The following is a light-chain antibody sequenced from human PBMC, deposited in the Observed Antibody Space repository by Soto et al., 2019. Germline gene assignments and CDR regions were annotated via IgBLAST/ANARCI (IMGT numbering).Light chain of an antibody. V-gene: IGKV1-5*03. CDR2: AAS. J-gene: IGKJ5*01. CDR1: QSIDYL. CDR3: QQYYDDSTT. Sequence: IQISPSHSTLCASVGDRVTITCPSGQSIDYLLAWYQLKPATAPNVQIYAASRLKSGVTLRFSGSRSGAEFTLTISSLHPDVFAIYYCQQYYDDSTTSGHGTRLEI.